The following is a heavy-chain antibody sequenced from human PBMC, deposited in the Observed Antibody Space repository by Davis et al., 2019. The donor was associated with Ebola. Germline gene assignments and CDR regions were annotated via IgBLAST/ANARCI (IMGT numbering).Heavy chain of an antibody. CDR1: GFTFSDHY. CDR2: TRNKANSYTT. Sequence: PGGSLRLSCAASGFTFSDHYMDWVRQAPGKGLEWVGRTRNKANSYTTEYAASVKGRFTISRDDSKNSLYLQMNSLKTEDTAVYYCAIGGLRDWFDPWGQGTLVTVSS. V-gene: IGHV3-72*01. J-gene: IGHJ5*02. D-gene: IGHD3-16*01. CDR3: AIGGLRDWFDP.